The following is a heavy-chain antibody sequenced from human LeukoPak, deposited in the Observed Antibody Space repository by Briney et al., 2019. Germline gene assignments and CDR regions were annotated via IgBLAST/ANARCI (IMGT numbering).Heavy chain of an antibody. J-gene: IGHJ5*02. Sequence: SQTLSLTCTVSSGSISSGSYSWSWIRQPPGRGLEWIGSIYYSGSTYYNPSLKSRVIISVDTSKNQFSLKLSSVTAADTAVYYCARRDRYCSSTSCYGHRFDPWGQGTLVTVSS. CDR3: ARRDRYCSSTSCYGHRFDP. V-gene: IGHV4-30-2*03. D-gene: IGHD2-2*01. CDR1: SGSISSGSYS. CDR2: IYYSGST.